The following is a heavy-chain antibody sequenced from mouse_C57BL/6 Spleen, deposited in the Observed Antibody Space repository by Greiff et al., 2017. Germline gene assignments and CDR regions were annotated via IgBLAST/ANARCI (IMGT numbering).Heavy chain of an antibody. CDR1: GFSLSTSGMG. CDR2: TYWDDDK. D-gene: IGHD2-3*01. CDR3: ARRDDGYYGFAY. V-gene: IGHV8-12*01. J-gene: IGHJ3*01. Sequence: ESGPGILQSSQTLSLTCSFSGFSLSTSGMGVSWIRQPSGKGLEWLAHTYWDDDKRYNPSLKSRLTISKDTSRNQVFLKITSVDTADTATYYCARRDDGYYGFAYWGQGTLVTVSA.